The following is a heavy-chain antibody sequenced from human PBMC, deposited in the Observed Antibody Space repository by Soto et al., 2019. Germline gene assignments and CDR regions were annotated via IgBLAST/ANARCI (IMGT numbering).Heavy chain of an antibody. CDR2: IYWDDDK. V-gene: IGHV2-5*02. Sequence: QITLKESGPTLVEPTETLTLTCSFSGFSLTTSGVGVGWLRQAPGKALECLGIIYWDDDKRYNPSLKNRLTICKDTSKNSVVLGRTYGEPLDTATYFCAYRVTYRTYWDVGYFVPWGQGTLVTVS. CDR3: AYRVTYRTYWDVGYFVP. D-gene: IGHD1-1*01. CDR1: GFSLTTSGVG. J-gene: IGHJ5*02.